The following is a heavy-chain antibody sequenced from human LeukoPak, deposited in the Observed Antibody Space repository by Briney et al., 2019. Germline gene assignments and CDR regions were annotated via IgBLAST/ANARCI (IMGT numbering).Heavy chain of an antibody. CDR3: ARDSYSAGFDY. J-gene: IGHJ4*02. V-gene: IGHV4-34*01. Sequence: PGGSLRLSCAASGFTFSSYEMNWVRQAPGKGLEWIGEINHSGSTNYNPSLKSRVTISVDTSKNQFSLKLSSVTAADTAVYYCARDSYSAGFDYWGQGTLVTVSS. D-gene: IGHD4-11*01. CDR1: GFTFSSYE. CDR2: INHSGST.